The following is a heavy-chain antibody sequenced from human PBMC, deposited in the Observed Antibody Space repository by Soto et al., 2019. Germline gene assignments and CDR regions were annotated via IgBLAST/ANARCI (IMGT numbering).Heavy chain of an antibody. Sequence: QVQLVESGGGVVQPGRSLRLSCAASGFTFSSYGMHWVRQAPGKGLEWVAVIWYDGSNKYYADSVQGRFTISRANSKNTLYLQMNSLRAEDTAVYYCARPAYCGGDCYSHALDIWGQGTMVTVSS. CDR3: ARPAYCGGDCYSHALDI. V-gene: IGHV3-33*01. J-gene: IGHJ3*02. CDR1: GFTFSSYG. D-gene: IGHD2-21*02. CDR2: IWYDGSNK.